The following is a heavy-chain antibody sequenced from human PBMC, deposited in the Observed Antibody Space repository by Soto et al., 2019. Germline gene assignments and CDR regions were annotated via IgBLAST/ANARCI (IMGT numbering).Heavy chain of an antibody. CDR1: GYTFTGYY. D-gene: IGHD6-13*01. J-gene: IGHJ4*02. CDR2: INPNSGGT. Sequence: ASVKVSCKASGYTFTGYYMHWVRQAPGQGLEWMGWINPNSGGTNYAQKFQGWVTMTRDTSISTAYMELSRLRSDDTAVYYCARASPEYSSRIDFDYWGQGTLVTVSS. V-gene: IGHV1-2*04. CDR3: ARASPEYSSRIDFDY.